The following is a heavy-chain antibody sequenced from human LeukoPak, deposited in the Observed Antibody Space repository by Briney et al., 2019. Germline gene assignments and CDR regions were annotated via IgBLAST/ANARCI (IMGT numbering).Heavy chain of an antibody. D-gene: IGHD2/OR15-2a*01. CDR1: GFTFSSYG. CDR2: IWYDGSNK. V-gene: IGHV3-33*01. Sequence: GRSLRLSCAASGFTFSSYGMHWVRQAPGKGLEWVAVIWYDGSNKYYADSVKGRFTISRDNSKNTLYLQMNSLRAKDTAVYYCARDVKALRYYFDYWGQGTLVTVSS. CDR3: ARDVKALRYYFDY. J-gene: IGHJ4*02.